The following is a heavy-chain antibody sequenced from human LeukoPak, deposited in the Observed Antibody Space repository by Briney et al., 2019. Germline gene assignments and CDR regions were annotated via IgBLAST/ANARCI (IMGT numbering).Heavy chain of an antibody. J-gene: IGHJ4*02. Sequence: PGRSLRLSCEASGFTFSHYGMHWVRQAPGKGRELVAVIWSDATNQFYADSVKCRFTISRDNFKKTVSLQMSSLRVEDTAVYYCAKDAERGFDYSNSLEHWGQGVLVTVSS. CDR1: GFTFSHYG. CDR3: AKDAERGFDYSNSLEH. CDR2: IWSDATNQ. D-gene: IGHD4-11*01. V-gene: IGHV3-33*06.